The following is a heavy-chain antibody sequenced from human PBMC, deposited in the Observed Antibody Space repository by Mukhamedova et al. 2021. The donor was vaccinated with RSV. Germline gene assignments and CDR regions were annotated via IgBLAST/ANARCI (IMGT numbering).Heavy chain of an antibody. J-gene: IGHJ4*02. CDR3: ARAPEEKQRLFVCDY. D-gene: IGHD6-19*01. V-gene: IGHV3-11*06. Sequence: AEYMGGRFTISRDNAKNSLYLQMNSLRAEDTAVYYCARAPEEKQRLFVCDYWGQGTLVTVSS.